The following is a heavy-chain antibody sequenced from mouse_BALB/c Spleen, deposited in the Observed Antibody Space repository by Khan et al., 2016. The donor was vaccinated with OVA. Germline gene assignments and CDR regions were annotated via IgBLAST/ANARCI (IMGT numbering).Heavy chain of an antibody. J-gene: IGHJ4*01. CDR3: ARSDSSAMDY. D-gene: IGHD3-2*01. V-gene: IGHV1-76*01. Sequence: QVQLQQSGAELVRPGASVNLSCKTSGYIFTSYWIHWVKQRSGQGLEWIARIYPGSGSNHYNEKFKGKATLTADKSSNTAHMQLSSLKSEDSSVYFCARSDSSAMDYWGQGTSVTVSS. CDR1: GYIFTSYW. CDR2: IYPGSGSN.